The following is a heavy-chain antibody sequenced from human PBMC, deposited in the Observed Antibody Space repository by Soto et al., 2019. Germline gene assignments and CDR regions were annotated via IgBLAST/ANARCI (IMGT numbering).Heavy chain of an antibody. J-gene: IGHJ4*02. CDR3: AKGEDYAGPQPLDY. CDR1: GFTFSSYA. V-gene: IGHV3-23*01. D-gene: IGHD4-17*01. Sequence: PGGSLRLSCAASGFTFSSYAMSWVRQAPGKGLEWVSAISGSGGSTYYADSVKGRFTISRDNSKNTLYLKMNSLRAEDTAVYYCAKGEDYAGPQPLDYWGQGTLVTVSS. CDR2: ISGSGGST.